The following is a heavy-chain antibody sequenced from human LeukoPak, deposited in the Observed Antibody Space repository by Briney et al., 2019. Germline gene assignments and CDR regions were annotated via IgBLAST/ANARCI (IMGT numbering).Heavy chain of an antibody. D-gene: IGHD3-3*01. CDR1: GGSFSGYY. V-gene: IGHV4-34*01. Sequence: KTSETLSLTCAVYGGSFSGYYWSWIRQPPGKGLEWIGEINHSGSTNYNPSLKSRVTISVDTSKNQFSLKLSSVTAADTAVYYCARVAREYYDFWSGYSNLPYYFDYWGQGTLVTVSS. CDR2: INHSGST. CDR3: ARVAREYYDFWSGYSNLPYYFDY. J-gene: IGHJ4*02.